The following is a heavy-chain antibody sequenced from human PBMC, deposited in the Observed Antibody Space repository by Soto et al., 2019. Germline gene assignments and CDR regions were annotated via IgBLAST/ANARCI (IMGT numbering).Heavy chain of an antibody. Sequence: PGGSLRLSCAASGFTFSSYWMHWVRQAPGKGLAWVSRINSDGSSTSYADSVKGRFTISRDNAKNTLYLQMNSLRAEDTAVYYCARVTVQTFDPWGQGTLVTVSS. CDR1: GFTFSSYW. CDR3: ARVTVQTFDP. D-gene: IGHD4-17*01. CDR2: INSDGSST. J-gene: IGHJ5*02. V-gene: IGHV3-74*01.